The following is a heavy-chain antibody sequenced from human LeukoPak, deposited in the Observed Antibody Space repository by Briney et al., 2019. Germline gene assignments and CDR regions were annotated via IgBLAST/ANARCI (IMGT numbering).Heavy chain of an antibody. CDR3: ARFKGSGGYRWYFDY. D-gene: IGHD3-10*01. Sequence: GESLKISCKGSGYSFTSYWIGWVRQMPGKGLEWMGIIYPGDSDTRYSPSFQGQATISAHKSISTAYLQWSILKASDTAMYYCARFKGSGGYRWYFDYWGQGTLVTVSS. J-gene: IGHJ4*02. CDR1: GYSFTSYW. V-gene: IGHV5-51*01. CDR2: IYPGDSDT.